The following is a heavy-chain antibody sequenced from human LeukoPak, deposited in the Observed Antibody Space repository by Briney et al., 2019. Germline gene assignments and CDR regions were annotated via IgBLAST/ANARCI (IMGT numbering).Heavy chain of an antibody. CDR2: IYYSGST. CDR1: GGSISSYY. J-gene: IGHJ4*02. D-gene: IGHD5-18*01. Sequence: PSETLSLTCTVSGGSISSYYWSWIRQPPGKGLEWIGYIYYSGSTNYNPSLKSRVTISVDTSKNQFSLKLSSVTAADTAVYYCARVRLWFGAYFYYWGQGTLVTVSS. V-gene: IGHV4-59*01. CDR3: ARVRLWFGAYFYY.